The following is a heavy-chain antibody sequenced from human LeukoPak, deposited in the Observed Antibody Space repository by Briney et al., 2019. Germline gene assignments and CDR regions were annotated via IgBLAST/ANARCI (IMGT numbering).Heavy chain of an antibody. D-gene: IGHD1-26*01. CDR1: GFTFSNYG. Sequence: GGSLRLSCIASGFTFSNYGMSWVRQAPGKGLEWVSIISGSGDSRYYADSVKGRFTISRDSSKNTLYLQMNSLRAEDTAVYYCAMEGYSGNYPAYWGQGTLVTVSS. CDR2: ISGSGDSR. CDR3: AMEGYSGNYPAY. V-gene: IGHV3-23*01. J-gene: IGHJ4*02.